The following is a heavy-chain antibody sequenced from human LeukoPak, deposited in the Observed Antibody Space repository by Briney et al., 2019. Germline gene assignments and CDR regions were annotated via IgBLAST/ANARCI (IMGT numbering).Heavy chain of an antibody. CDR3: ARVSPGRDYFDY. Sequence: GRSLRLSCAASGFTFSSYGMHWVRQAPGKGLEWVAVIWYDGSNKYYADSVKGRFTISRDNSENTLYLQMNSLRVEDTAVYYCARVSPGRDYFDYWGQGTLVTVSS. CDR2: IWYDGSNK. CDR1: GFTFSSYG. V-gene: IGHV3-33*01. J-gene: IGHJ4*02.